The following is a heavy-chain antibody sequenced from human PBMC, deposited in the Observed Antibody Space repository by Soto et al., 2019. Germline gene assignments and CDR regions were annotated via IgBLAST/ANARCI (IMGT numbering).Heavy chain of an antibody. CDR3: ARGGNDYSNDEFDY. D-gene: IGHD4-4*01. J-gene: IGHJ4*02. V-gene: IGHV4-31*03. CDR1: GGSLSSGGYY. Sequence: PSETLSLTCTVSGGSLSSGGYYWSWIRQHPGKGLEWIGYIYYSGSTYYNPSLKSRVTISVDTSKNQFSLKLSSVTAADTAVYYCARGGNDYSNDEFDYWGQGTLVTVSS. CDR2: IYYSGST.